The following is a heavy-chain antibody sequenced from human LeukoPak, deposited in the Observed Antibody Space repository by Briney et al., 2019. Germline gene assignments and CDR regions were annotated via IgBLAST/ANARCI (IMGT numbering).Heavy chain of an antibody. J-gene: IGHJ4*02. Sequence: PSETLSLTCTVSGGSISSSSYYWGWIRQSPGKGLEWIGTMSNSGSTYYNPSLKSRVTISGDTAKNQFSLKLSSVTAADTAVYYCARDVVGYCSGGSCYHFDYWGQGTLVTVSS. CDR1: GGSISSSSYY. CDR2: MSNSGST. CDR3: ARDVVGYCSGGSCYHFDY. V-gene: IGHV4-39*02. D-gene: IGHD2-15*01.